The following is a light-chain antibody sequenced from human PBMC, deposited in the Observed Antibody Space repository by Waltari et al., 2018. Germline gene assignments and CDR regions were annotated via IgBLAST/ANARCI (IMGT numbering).Light chain of an antibody. J-gene: IGKJ4*01. V-gene: IGKV1-5*03. CDR3: QQYDSAPLT. Sequence: DIQMTQSPSSLSASIGDGVTITCRASQGIATWLAWYQQKPGKAPNLLIFKASTLRSGVPSRFSGSGSGTDFTLTISSLQPEDFATYYCQQYDSAPLTFGGGTKVEI. CDR2: KAS. CDR1: QGIATW.